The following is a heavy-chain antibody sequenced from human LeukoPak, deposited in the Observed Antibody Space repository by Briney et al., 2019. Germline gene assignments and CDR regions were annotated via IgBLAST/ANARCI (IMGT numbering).Heavy chain of an antibody. D-gene: IGHD3-10*01. V-gene: IGHV3-30*19. CDR3: ARDSGGGTGWYFDL. Sequence: GRSLRLSCAASGFTFSSYGMHWVRQAPGKGLEWVAVISYDGRNTFYTDSVKGRFTISRDNSKNTLYLQMNSLGPEDTAVYYCARDSGGGTGWYFDLWGRGTLVTASS. J-gene: IGHJ2*01. CDR2: ISYDGRNT. CDR1: GFTFSSYG.